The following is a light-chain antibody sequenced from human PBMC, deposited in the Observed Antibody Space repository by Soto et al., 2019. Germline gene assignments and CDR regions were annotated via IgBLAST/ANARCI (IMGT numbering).Light chain of an antibody. CDR2: EVN. V-gene: IGLV2-8*01. Sequence: QSVLTQPPSASGSPGQSVAISCTVTSSDVGGYNYVSWYQQHPGKAPKLMIYEVNKRPSGVPERFSGSKSGNTASLTVSGLQAEDEADYYCSSYAGSSNVFGTGTKVTVL. CDR1: SSDVGGYNY. CDR3: SSYAGSSNV. J-gene: IGLJ1*01.